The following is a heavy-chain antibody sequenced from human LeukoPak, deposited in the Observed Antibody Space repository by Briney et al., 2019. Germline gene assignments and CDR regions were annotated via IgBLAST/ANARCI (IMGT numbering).Heavy chain of an antibody. CDR3: AGARYFDL. Sequence: PSETLSLTCAVSGGSISSYYWSWLRQPPGKGLEWIGYIYYSGSTNYNPSLKSRVTISVDTSKNHFSLKLSSVTAADTAVYYCAGARYFDLWGRGTLVTVSS. V-gene: IGHV4-59*01. CDR1: GGSISSYY. CDR2: IYYSGST. J-gene: IGHJ2*01.